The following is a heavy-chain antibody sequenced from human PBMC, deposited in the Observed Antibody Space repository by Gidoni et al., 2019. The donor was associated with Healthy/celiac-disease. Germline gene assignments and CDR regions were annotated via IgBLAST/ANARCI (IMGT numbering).Heavy chain of an antibody. J-gene: IGHJ2*01. CDR2: ISHDGSNK. CDR1: GFTFSSYA. Sequence: QVQLVESGGGVVQPGRSLSLSCAASGFTFSSYAMHWVRQAPGKGLEWVAVISHDGSNKYYADSVKGRFTISRDNSKNTLYLQMNSLRAEDTAVYYCARGLAAAVVYWYFDLWGRGTLVTVSS. D-gene: IGHD6-13*01. CDR3: ARGLAAAVVYWYFDL. V-gene: IGHV3-30-3*01.